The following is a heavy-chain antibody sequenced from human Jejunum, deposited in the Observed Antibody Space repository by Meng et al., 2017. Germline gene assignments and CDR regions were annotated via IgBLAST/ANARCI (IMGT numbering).Heavy chain of an antibody. V-gene: IGHV4-4*02. Sequence: GEAQESGPGLGQPSETPSPTCAVSGASISSGNWWSWVRQPPGKGLEWIGEMYQSGTTNYNPSLKSRVTILLDTSKNQLSLELTSVTAADTAVYYCARHISVTGTRGFDYWGQGTLVTVSS. J-gene: IGHJ4*02. CDR2: MYQSGTT. D-gene: IGHD6-19*01. CDR1: GASISSGNW. CDR3: ARHISVTGTRGFDY.